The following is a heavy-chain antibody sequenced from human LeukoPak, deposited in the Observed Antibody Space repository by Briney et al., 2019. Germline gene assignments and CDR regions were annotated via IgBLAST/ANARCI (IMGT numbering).Heavy chain of an antibody. CDR3: ARVSGSYYPLDY. Sequence: ASVKVPCKASGYTFTSYYMHWVRQAPGQGLEWMGIINPSGGSTSYAQKFQGRVTMTRDTSTSTVYMELSSLRSEDTAVYYCARVSGSYYPLDYWGQGTLVTVSS. V-gene: IGHV1-46*01. CDR1: GYTFTSYY. CDR2: INPSGGST. D-gene: IGHD1-26*01. J-gene: IGHJ4*02.